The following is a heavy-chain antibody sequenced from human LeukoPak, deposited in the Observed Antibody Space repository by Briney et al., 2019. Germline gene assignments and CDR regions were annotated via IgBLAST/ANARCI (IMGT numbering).Heavy chain of an antibody. D-gene: IGHD3-10*01. CDR3: VRDRGVPAVFDY. CDR2: FNPEEGET. V-gene: IGHV1-24*01. CDR1: GYSLRELN. J-gene: IGHJ4*02. Sequence: ASVKVSCKVSGYSLRELNMHWLRQAPGKGPEWMGGFNPEEGETIYAQKFQGRVTMTEDTSTDTAYMELSSLTSEDTAVYYCVRDRGVPAVFDYWGQRTLITVSS.